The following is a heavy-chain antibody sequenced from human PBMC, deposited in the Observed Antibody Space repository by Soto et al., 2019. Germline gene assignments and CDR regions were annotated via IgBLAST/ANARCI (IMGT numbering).Heavy chain of an antibody. J-gene: IGHJ2*01. Sequence: QLQLQESGPGLVKPSETLSLTCTVSGGSISSSSYYWGWIRQPPGKGLEWIGSIYYSGSTYYNPSLKSRVTISVDTSKNQFSLKLSSVTAADTAVYYCARLPGIAVAGTTFPYWYFDLWGRGTLVTVSS. CDR1: GGSISSSSYY. CDR2: IYYSGST. D-gene: IGHD6-19*01. CDR3: ARLPGIAVAGTTFPYWYFDL. V-gene: IGHV4-39*01.